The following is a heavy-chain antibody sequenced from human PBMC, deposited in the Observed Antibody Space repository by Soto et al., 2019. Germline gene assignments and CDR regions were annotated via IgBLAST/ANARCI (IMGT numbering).Heavy chain of an antibody. D-gene: IGHD1-26*01. CDR2: IYYSGST. J-gene: IGHJ4*02. CDR3: ARRYSGSYPFDY. V-gene: IGHV4-39*01. Sequence: QLQLQESGPGLVKPSETLSLTCTVSGGSISSSSYYWGWIRQPPGKGLEWIGSIYYSGSTYYNPSLKSRVTISVDTSKNQLSLKLSSVTAADTAVYYCARRYSGSYPFDYWGQGTLVTVSS. CDR1: GGSISSSSYY.